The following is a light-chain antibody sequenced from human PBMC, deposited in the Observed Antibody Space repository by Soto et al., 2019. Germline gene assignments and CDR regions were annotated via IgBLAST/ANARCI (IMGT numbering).Light chain of an antibody. CDR2: DAY. V-gene: IGKV3-11*01. J-gene: IGKJ5*01. CDR3: QQRHMWPIT. CDR1: QSSRGQ. Sequence: EVVLTQSPVTLSLSPGERATISCRASQSSRGQLAWSQQKPGQSPRLLIYDAYNRATGIPHRFRGSGSGTDCTLTIRSLEPADSAVYYGQQRHMWPITFGQGTRLEIK.